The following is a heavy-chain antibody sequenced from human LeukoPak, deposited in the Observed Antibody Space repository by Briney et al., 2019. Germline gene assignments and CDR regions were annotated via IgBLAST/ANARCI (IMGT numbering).Heavy chain of an antibody. CDR1: GFTFRDVW. D-gene: IGHD3-22*01. CDR2: IKSKTDGGAT. J-gene: IGHJ4*02. CDR3: TTASAAYYSRSSGYWS. V-gene: IGHV3-15*01. Sequence: GGPLRLSCAASGFTFRDVWMNWVRQAPGEGLEWVGRIKSKTDGGATSYAAPVKGRFSISRDDSKNILYLQMNSPKTEDTGVYYCTTASAAYYSRSSGYWSWGQGTLVTVSS.